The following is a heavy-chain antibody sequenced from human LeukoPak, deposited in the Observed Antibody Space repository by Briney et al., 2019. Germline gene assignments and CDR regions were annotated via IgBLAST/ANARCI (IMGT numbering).Heavy chain of an antibody. CDR1: GYSFTSYW. CDR2: IYPGDSDT. Sequence: GESLKISCKGSGYSFTSYWIGWVRQMPGKGLEWMGIIYPGDSDTRYSPSFQGQVTISADKSICTAYLQWSSLKASDTAMYYCARLAFEVRGVITGYYFDYWGQGTLVTVSS. CDR3: ARLAFEVRGVITGYYFDY. J-gene: IGHJ4*02. V-gene: IGHV5-51*01. D-gene: IGHD3-10*01.